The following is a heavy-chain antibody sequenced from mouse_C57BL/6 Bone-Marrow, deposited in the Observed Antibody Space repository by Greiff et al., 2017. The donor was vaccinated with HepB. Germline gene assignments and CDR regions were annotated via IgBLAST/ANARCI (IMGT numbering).Heavy chain of an antibody. Sequence: EVKLQESGPELVKPGASVKIPCKASGYTFTDYNMDWVKQSHGKSLEWIGDINPNNGGTIYNQKFKGKATLTVDKSSSTAYMELRSLTSEDTAVYYCARRIYYGSSHPFAYWGQGTLVTVSA. CDR3: ARRIYYGSSHPFAY. V-gene: IGHV1-18*01. CDR2: INPNNGGT. J-gene: IGHJ3*01. D-gene: IGHD1-1*01. CDR1: GYTFTDYN.